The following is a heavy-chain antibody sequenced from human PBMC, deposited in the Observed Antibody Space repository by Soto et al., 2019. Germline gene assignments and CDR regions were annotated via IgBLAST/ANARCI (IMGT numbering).Heavy chain of an antibody. CDR2: IYYSGST. CDR3: ARLPRDYYGSGSPTVFDY. Sequence: SETLSLTCAVSGGSISSSSYYWGWIRQPPGKGLEWIGSIYYSGSTYYNPSLKSRVTISVDTSKNQFSLKLSSVTAADTAVYYCARLPRDYYGSGSPTVFDYWGQGTLVTVS. J-gene: IGHJ4*02. CDR1: GGSISSSSYY. D-gene: IGHD3-10*01. V-gene: IGHV4-39*01.